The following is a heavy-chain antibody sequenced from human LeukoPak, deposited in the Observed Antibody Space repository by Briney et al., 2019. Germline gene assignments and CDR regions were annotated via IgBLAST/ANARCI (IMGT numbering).Heavy chain of an antibody. Sequence: VASVKVSCKASGYTFTGYYMHWVRQAPGQGLEWMGWINPNSGGTNYAQKFQGRVTMTRDTSISTAYMELSRLRSDDTAVYYCARADQKWGEVGATFLAIVAGGGEFDYWGQGTLVTVSS. CDR2: INPNSGGT. CDR3: ARADQKWGEVGATFLAIVAGGGEFDY. CDR1: GYTFTGYY. D-gene: IGHD1-26*01. V-gene: IGHV1-2*02. J-gene: IGHJ4*02.